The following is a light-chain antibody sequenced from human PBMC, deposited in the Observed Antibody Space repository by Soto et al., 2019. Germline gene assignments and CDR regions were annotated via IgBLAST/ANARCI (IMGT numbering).Light chain of an antibody. J-gene: IGLJ1*01. Sequence: QSALTQPASVSGSPGQSITISCAGTSNDVGGYYYVSWYQQHPGKAPKLLIYDVGHRPPGVSDRFCGSTSGNAGALTISGLHAEDAAAYFFTSYTISSTYVFGSGTKVTVL. V-gene: IGLV2-14*01. CDR3: TSYTISSTYV. CDR2: DVG. CDR1: SNDVGGYYY.